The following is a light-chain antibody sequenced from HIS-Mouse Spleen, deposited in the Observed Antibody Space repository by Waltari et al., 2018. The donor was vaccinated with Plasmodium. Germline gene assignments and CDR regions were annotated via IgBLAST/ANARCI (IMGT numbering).Light chain of an antibody. CDR3: QSADSSGTYRV. CDR2: TVS. J-gene: IGLJ2*01. CDR1: ALPKQY. Sequence: SYELTQPPSVSVSPGQTARITCSGDALPKQYAYWYQQKPGQAPVLVIYTVSERPSGIPERFSGSSSGTTVTLTISGVQAEDEADYYCQSADSSGTYRVFGGGTKLTVL. V-gene: IGLV3-25*03.